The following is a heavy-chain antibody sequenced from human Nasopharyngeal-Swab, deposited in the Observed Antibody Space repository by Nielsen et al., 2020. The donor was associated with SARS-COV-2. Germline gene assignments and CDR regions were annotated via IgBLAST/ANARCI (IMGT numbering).Heavy chain of an antibody. CDR1: GGTFTSEA. V-gene: IGHV1-69*04. D-gene: IGHD5-18*01. Sequence: SVKVSCKASGGTFTSEAISWVRQAPGQGLEWMGRIIPMRGIANYAQKFQGRVTITADKSTSTVYMDLSSLRSEDTAVYYCARGPDPALKFDPWGQGTLVAVSS. CDR2: IIPMRGIA. CDR3: ARGPDPALKFDP. J-gene: IGHJ5*02.